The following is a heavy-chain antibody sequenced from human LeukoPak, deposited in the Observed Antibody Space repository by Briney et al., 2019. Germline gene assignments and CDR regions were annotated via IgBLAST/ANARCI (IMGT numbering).Heavy chain of an antibody. CDR2: IRYDGSNK. J-gene: IGHJ3*01. Sequence: PGGSLRLSCAASGFTFSSYGMHWVRQAPGKGLEWVAFIRYDGSNKYYADSVKGRLTISRENSKNTLFLQMSSLRAEDTAKYYCAKSGGNYSLGAFDLWGQGTMVTVSS. V-gene: IGHV3-30*02. CDR1: GFTFSSYG. CDR3: AKSGGNYSLGAFDL. D-gene: IGHD1-26*01.